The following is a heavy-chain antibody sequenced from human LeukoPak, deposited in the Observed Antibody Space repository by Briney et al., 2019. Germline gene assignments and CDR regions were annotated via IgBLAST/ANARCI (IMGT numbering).Heavy chain of an antibody. Sequence: ASVKVSCKTSGYTFTTYGLSWVRQARGQGLEWMGWISGHNGNTNYAHKFQGRVSMTTDTPTRTAYMELKSLRSDDTAVYYCVLGDILTGYWAEYFPYWGQGTLVTVSS. CDR1: GYTFTTYG. J-gene: IGHJ4*02. V-gene: IGHV1-18*01. CDR3: VLGDILTGYWAEYFPY. CDR2: ISGHNGNT. D-gene: IGHD3-9*01.